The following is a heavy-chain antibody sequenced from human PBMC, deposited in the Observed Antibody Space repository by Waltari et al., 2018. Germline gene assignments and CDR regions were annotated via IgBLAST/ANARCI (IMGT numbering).Heavy chain of an antibody. V-gene: IGHV4-31*03. CDR3: ARAQSGGYCFDF. Sequence: QVQLQESGPGLLKPSQTLSLSCNVSGYSISSGGFYWGWVRQYPVKGLEWLAYMYYYGSTYYNPSLKSRLHISIDASNNQFSLQLRDVSAADTAIYFCARAQSGGYCFDFWGQGTLVTVSS. D-gene: IGHD2-21*01. CDR2: MYYYGST. J-gene: IGHJ4*02. CDR1: GYSISSGGFY.